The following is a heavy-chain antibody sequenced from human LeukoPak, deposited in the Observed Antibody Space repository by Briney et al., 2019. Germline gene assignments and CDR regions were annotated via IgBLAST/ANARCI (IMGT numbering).Heavy chain of an antibody. CDR1: GLTFSSFA. J-gene: IGHJ4*02. CDR2: ISGSGVTT. CDR3: TKALYCGGDCYSRDDY. V-gene: IGHV3-23*01. D-gene: IGHD2-21*02. Sequence: GGSLRLSCAASGLTFSSFAMNWVRQAPGKGLEWVSAISGSGVTTYHADSVKGRFTISRDNFKNTLYLQMNSLRAEDTAVYYCTKALYCGGDCYSRDDYWGQGTLVTVSS.